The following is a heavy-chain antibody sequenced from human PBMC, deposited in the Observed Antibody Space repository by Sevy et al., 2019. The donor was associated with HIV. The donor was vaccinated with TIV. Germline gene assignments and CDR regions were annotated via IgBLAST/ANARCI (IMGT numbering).Heavy chain of an antibody. CDR2: IIPIFGTE. J-gene: IGHJ6*03. Sequence: ASVKVSCKASGGTFSSYAISWVRQAPGQGLEWMGGIIPIFGTENYAQKFQGRVTITADKSTSTAYMELSSLRSEDTAVYYCASCIDDILTGYYENYYYYYYMDVWGKGTTVTVSS. CDR1: GGTFSSYA. CDR3: ASCIDDILTGYYENYYYYYYMDV. D-gene: IGHD3-9*01. V-gene: IGHV1-69*06.